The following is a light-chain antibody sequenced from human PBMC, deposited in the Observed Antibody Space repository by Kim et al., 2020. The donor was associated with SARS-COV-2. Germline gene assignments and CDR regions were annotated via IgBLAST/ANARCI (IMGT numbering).Light chain of an antibody. Sequence: STLSAYVGDRVIITCRASQSNSMWLAWYQQKPGKAPKLLISKASSLQSGVPSRFSGSGSGTEFTLTISSLQPDDFGTYYCQQYDNYFGQGTKLEIK. J-gene: IGKJ2*01. V-gene: IGKV1-5*03. CDR1: QSNSMW. CDR3: QQYDNY. CDR2: KAS.